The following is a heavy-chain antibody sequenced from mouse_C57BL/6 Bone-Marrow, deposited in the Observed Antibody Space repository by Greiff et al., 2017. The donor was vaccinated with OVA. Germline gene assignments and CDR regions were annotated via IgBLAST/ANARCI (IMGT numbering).Heavy chain of an antibody. V-gene: IGHV1-36*01. CDR3: AIDYGSSYWYFDV. CDR2: VYPYNGGT. Sequence: LVKPGPSVKIPCKASGFTFTDYYMHWVKQSHGKSLEWIGLVYPYNGGTSYNQKFKGKATLTVDTSSSTAYMELNSLTSEDSAVYYCAIDYGSSYWYFDVWGTGTTVTVSS. D-gene: IGHD1-1*01. J-gene: IGHJ1*03. CDR1: GFTFTDYY.